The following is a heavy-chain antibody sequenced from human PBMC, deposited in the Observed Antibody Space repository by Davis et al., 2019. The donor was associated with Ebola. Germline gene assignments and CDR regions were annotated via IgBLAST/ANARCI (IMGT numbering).Heavy chain of an antibody. D-gene: IGHD1-26*01. CDR2: IYYSGST. V-gene: IGHV4-39*01. CDR1: GGSISSSSYY. CDR3: ARLGGSYLYWFDP. Sequence: SETLSLTCTVSGGSISSSSYYWGWIRQPPGKGLEWIGYIYYSGSTYYNPSLKSRVTISVDTSKNQFSLKLSSVTAADTAVYYCARLGGSYLYWFDPWGQGTLVTVSS. J-gene: IGHJ5*02.